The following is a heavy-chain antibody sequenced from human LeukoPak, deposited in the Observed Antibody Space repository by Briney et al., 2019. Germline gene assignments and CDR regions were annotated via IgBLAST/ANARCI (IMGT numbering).Heavy chain of an antibody. D-gene: IGHD5-24*01. CDR1: GGSISSSSYY. CDR2: IYYSGST. CDR3: ARVSVEGARFSFYYYMDV. V-gene: IGHV4-39*07. Sequence: SETLSLTCTVSGGSISSSSYYWGWIRQPPGKGLEWIGSIYYSGSTYYNPSLKSRVTISVDTSKNQFSLKLSSVTAADTAVYYCARVSVEGARFSFYYYMDVWGKGTTVTVSS. J-gene: IGHJ6*03.